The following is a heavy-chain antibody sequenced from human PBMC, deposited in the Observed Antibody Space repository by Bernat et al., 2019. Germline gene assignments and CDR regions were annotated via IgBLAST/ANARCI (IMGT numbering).Heavy chain of an antibody. CDR1: GFSFTIHG. V-gene: IGHV3-30*18. CDR3: AKVRYCSGSSCSNVIDY. D-gene: IGHD2-15*01. Sequence: QVQLVESGGGVVQPGRSLRLSCAASGFSFTIHGMHWVRQAPGKGLEWVAVISYDGSNKYYADSVKGRFTISRDNSTNTLYLQMNSLRAEDTAVYYCAKVRYCSGSSCSNVIDYWGQGTLVTVSS. J-gene: IGHJ4*02. CDR2: ISYDGSNK.